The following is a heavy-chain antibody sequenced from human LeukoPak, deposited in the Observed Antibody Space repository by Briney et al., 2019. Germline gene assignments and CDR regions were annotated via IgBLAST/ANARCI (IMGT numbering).Heavy chain of an antibody. CDR2: INPNSGGT. CDR1: GYTFTGYY. Sequence: GASVTVSCKASGYTFTGYYMHWVRQAPGQGLEWMGWINPNSGGTNYAQKFQGRVTMTRDTSISTAYMELSRLRSDDTAVYYCARDRGFSIVGATSLGYWGQGTLVTVSS. CDR3: ARDRGFSIVGATSLGY. V-gene: IGHV1-2*02. D-gene: IGHD1-26*01. J-gene: IGHJ4*02.